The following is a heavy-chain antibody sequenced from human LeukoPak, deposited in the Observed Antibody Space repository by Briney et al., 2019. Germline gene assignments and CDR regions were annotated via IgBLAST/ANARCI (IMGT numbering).Heavy chain of an antibody. CDR2: IYYSGST. D-gene: IGHD5-24*01. CDR3: ARDRDGYNSLDY. CDR1: GGSISSYY. J-gene: IGHJ4*02. V-gene: IGHV4-59*01. Sequence: SETLSLTCSVSGGSISSYYWSWIRQPPGKGLEWIGYIYYSGSTNYNPSLKRRVTISVDTSKNQFSLKLSSVTAADTAVYYCARDRDGYNSLDYWGQGTLVTVSS.